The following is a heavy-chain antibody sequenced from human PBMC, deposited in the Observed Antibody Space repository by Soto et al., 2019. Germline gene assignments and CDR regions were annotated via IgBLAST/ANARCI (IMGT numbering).Heavy chain of an antibody. D-gene: IGHD6-13*01. Sequence: ASVKVSCKASGYTFTGYYMHWVRQAPGQGLEWMGWINPNSGGTNYAQKFQGWVTMTRDTSISTAYMELSRLRSDDTAVYYCARSIAAAGNGYFQHWGQGTLVTVSS. J-gene: IGHJ1*01. CDR2: INPNSGGT. V-gene: IGHV1-2*04. CDR3: ARSIAAAGNGYFQH. CDR1: GYTFTGYY.